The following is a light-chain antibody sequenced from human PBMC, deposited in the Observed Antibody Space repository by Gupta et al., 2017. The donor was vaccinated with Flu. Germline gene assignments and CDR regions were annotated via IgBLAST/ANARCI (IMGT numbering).Light chain of an antibody. Sequence: SFELTHPPSVSVSPGQPATITCSGDKLGDNYASWYQQKAGQSPVLVIYQDTKRPSGIPERFSGSTSGNTATLTISGARAIDEADYYCQAWDRSSVVFGGGTKLTVL. J-gene: IGLJ2*01. CDR3: QAWDRSSVV. CDR1: KLGDNY. V-gene: IGLV3-1*01. CDR2: QDT.